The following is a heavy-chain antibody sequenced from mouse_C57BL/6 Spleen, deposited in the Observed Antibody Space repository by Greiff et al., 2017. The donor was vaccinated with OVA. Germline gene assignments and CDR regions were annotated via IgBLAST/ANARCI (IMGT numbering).Heavy chain of an antibody. J-gene: IGHJ1*03. V-gene: IGHV1-18*01. D-gene: IGHD2-2*01. CDR2: INPNNGGT. CDR3: ARGAMFTTDGYFDV. Sequence: VQLQQSGPELVKPGASVKIPCKASGYTFTDYNMDWVKQSHGKSLEWIGDINPNNGGTIYNQKFKGKATLTVDKSSSTASMELRSLTSEDTSVNYYARGAMFTTDGYFDVWGTGTTVTVSS. CDR1: GYTFTDYN.